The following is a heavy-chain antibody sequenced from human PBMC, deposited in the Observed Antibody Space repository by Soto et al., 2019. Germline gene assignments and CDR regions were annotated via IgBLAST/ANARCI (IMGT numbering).Heavy chain of an antibody. Sequence: SGPTLVNPTETLTLTCTVSGFSLSKARMGVSWIRQPPGKALEWLAHIFWNDERSYNTSPKSRLTISRDTSKSQVVLTMTNVDPVDTGTYFCARALREELPIYYFDSWGQGTLVTVSS. CDR2: IFWNDER. V-gene: IGHV2-26*01. CDR1: GFSLSKARMG. CDR3: ARALREELPIYYFDS. D-gene: IGHD1-7*01. J-gene: IGHJ4*02.